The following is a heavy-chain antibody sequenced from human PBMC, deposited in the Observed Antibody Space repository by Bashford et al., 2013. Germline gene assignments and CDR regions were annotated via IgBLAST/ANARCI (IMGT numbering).Heavy chain of an antibody. V-gene: IGHV3-23*01. CDR3: ARDVTPRDSTGHYLDAFDI. D-gene: IGHD3-22*01. CDR1: GFTFSSYA. J-gene: IGHJ3*02. CDR2: ISGSGGNT. Sequence: GSVRLSCVASGFTFSSYAMNWVRQAPGKGLEWVSAISGSGGNTYYSGSVRGRFTISRDNSKNTLYLQINSLRAEDTAVYYCARDVTPRDSTGHYLDAFDILGPRDNGHRL.